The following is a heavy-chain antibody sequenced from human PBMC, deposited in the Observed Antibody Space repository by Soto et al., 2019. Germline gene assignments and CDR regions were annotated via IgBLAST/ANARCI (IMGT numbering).Heavy chain of an antibody. D-gene: IGHD6-13*01. J-gene: IGHJ4*02. CDR1: GGSISSGDYY. Sequence: SETLSLTCTVSGGSISSGDYYWSWIRQPPGKGLEWIGYIYYSGSTYYNPSLKSRVTISVDRSKNQFSLKLSSVTAADTAVYYCARRPSDSRQSFDYWGQGTLVTVSS. CDR2: IYYSGST. V-gene: IGHV4-30-4*01. CDR3: ARRPSDSRQSFDY.